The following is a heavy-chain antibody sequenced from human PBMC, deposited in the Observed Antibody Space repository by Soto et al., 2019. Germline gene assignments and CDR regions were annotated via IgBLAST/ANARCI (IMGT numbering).Heavy chain of an antibody. J-gene: IGHJ4*02. CDR2: INPYSGDT. Sequence: ASVKVSCKASGYTFTGYYMHWVRQAPGQGLEWMGCINPYSGDTGYAQKFQGRVRMTSDTARGTAYMELTGLRRDDTAVYYCARGGDLDYWGQGTLVTVSS. CDR1: GYTFTGYY. CDR3: ARGGDLDY. V-gene: IGHV1-2*02. D-gene: IGHD7-27*01.